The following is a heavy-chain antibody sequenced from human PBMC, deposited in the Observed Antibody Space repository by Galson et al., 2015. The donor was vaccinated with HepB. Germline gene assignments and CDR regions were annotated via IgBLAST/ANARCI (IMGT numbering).Heavy chain of an antibody. CDR3: ARHESTFRFDY. CDR2: IDPSDSDS. V-gene: IGHV5-10-1*01. D-gene: IGHD2/OR15-2a*01. Sequence: QSGAEVKKPGESLRISCKASGYRFTSYWISWVRQMPGKGLEWMGKIDPSDSDSNYSPSFQGHVTISVDKSISTAYLQWSSLKASDTAMYYCARHESTFRFDYWGQGILVTVSS. J-gene: IGHJ4*02. CDR1: GYRFTSYW.